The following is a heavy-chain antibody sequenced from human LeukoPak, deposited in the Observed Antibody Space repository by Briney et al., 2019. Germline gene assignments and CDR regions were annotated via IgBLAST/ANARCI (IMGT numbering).Heavy chain of an antibody. D-gene: IGHD1-26*01. Sequence: GGSLRLSCAASGFTFSSYSMNWVRQAPGKGLEWVSVIYAGGTTYYPDSVKGRFTISRDNSKNTLYLQMDSLRSEDTAVYYCATNGYSGTYNRYFDSWGQGTLVTVSS. J-gene: IGHJ4*02. V-gene: IGHV3-53*05. CDR2: IYAGGTT. CDR3: ATNGYSGTYNRYFDS. CDR1: GFTFSSYS.